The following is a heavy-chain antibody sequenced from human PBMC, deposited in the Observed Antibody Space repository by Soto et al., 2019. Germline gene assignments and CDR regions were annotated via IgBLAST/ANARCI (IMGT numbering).Heavy chain of an antibody. CDR1: GYSISSGYY. D-gene: IGHD3-22*01. CDR3: ARDVSGYYYDSSGYYDY. Sequence: ASETLSLTCAVSGYSISSGYYWGWIRQPPGKGLEWIGSIYHSGSTYYNPSLKSRVTISVDTSKNQFSLKLSSVTAADTAVYYCARDVSGYYYDSSGYYDYWGQGTLVTGSS. V-gene: IGHV4-38-2*02. CDR2: IYHSGST. J-gene: IGHJ4*02.